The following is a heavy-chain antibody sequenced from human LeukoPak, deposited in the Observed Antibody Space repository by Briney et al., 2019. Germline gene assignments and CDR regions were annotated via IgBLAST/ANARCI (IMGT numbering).Heavy chain of an antibody. CDR3: ARGVYYDFWSGPTYMDV. J-gene: IGHJ6*03. D-gene: IGHD3-3*01. V-gene: IGHV1-2*02. CDR2: INPNSGGT. CDR1: GGTFSSYA. Sequence: GASVKVSYKASGGTFSSYAISWVRQAPGQGLEWMGWINPNSGGTNYAQKFQGRVTMTRDTSISTAYMELSRLRSDDTAVYYCARGVYYDFWSGPTYMDVWGKGTTVTVSS.